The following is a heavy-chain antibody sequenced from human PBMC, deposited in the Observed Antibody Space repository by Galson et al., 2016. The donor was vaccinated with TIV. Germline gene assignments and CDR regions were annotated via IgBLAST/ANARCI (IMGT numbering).Heavy chain of an antibody. J-gene: IGHJ5*02. CDR1: GFTFGSYA. CDR2: ITAGGTT. Sequence: SLRLSCAGSGFTFGSYAMGWVRRAPEKGLEWVSSITAGGTTYYGDPVKGRFTISRDNFKNTLYLQMNRLRADDTALYYCAKGNYGGNFSGWFDPWGQGTLVTVSS. D-gene: IGHD4-23*01. CDR3: AKGNYGGNFSGWFDP. V-gene: IGHV3-23*01.